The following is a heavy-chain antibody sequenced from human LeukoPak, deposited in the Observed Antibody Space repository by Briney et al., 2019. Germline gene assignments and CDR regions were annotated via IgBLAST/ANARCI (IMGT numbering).Heavy chain of an antibody. D-gene: IGHD5-18*01. J-gene: IGHJ4*02. Sequence: PGGSLRLSCAASGFTFSDYWMHWVRQAPGKGLVWVPRINTDGTSTKYADSVKGRFTISRDNARNTVYLQMNSLRGEDTAVYYCARARYSYTGIVDYWGRGTLVTVSS. V-gene: IGHV3-74*01. CDR2: INTDGTST. CDR3: ARARYSYTGIVDY. CDR1: GFTFSDYW.